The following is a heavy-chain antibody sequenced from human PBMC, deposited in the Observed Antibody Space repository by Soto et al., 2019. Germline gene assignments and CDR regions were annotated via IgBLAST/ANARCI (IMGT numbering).Heavy chain of an antibody. Sequence: PSETLALTCTVSNGCISSYYWSWIRQPPGRGLEWVGYIYYSGNTNYNPSLQSRLTISLDTSKNQLSLKLRSVTAADTAVYYCARSSRSPRNWFSPWGQGTLVTVSS. J-gene: IGHJ5*02. D-gene: IGHD6-6*01. V-gene: IGHV4-59*08. CDR1: NGCISSYY. CDR3: ARSSRSPRNWFSP. CDR2: IYYSGNT.